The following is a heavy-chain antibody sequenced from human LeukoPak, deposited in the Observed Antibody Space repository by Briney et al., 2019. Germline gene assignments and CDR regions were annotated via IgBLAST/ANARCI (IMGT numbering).Heavy chain of an antibody. CDR2: INPSGGST. CDR3: ARAGSMVRGVIIASPGY. CDR1: GYTFTGYY. V-gene: IGHV1-46*01. D-gene: IGHD3-10*01. J-gene: IGHJ4*02. Sequence: ASVKVSCKASGYTFTGYYMHWVRQAPGQGLEWMGIINPSGGSTSYAQKFQGRVTMTRDMSTSTVYMELSSLRSEDTAVCYCARAGSMVRGVIIASPGYWGQGTLVTVSS.